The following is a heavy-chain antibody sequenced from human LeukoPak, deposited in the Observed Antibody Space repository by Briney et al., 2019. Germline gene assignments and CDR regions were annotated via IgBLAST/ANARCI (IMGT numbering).Heavy chain of an antibody. CDR2: IYSGGTI. V-gene: IGHV3-53*01. J-gene: IGHJ3*01. D-gene: IGHD3-22*01. CDR3: VRAVHHNFYSDSSGYYGDAFDV. Sequence: GGSLRLSCEASGFSIRTYYMSWVRQVPGKGLEWVSVIYSGGTIRYADSVKGRFTFSRDNFKDTLNLQMNSLRADDTAVYYCVRAVHHNFYSDSSGYYGDAFDVWGQGTVVTASS. CDR1: GFSIRTYY.